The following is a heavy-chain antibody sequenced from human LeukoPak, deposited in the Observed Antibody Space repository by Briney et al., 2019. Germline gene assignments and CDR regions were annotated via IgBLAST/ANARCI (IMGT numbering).Heavy chain of an antibody. D-gene: IGHD6-19*01. J-gene: IGHJ4*02. V-gene: IGHV3-30-3*01. CDR1: GFTFSSYA. CDR3: AKDSSGWYVSYFDY. CDR2: ISYDGSNK. Sequence: GGSLRLSCAASGFTFSSYAMHWVRQAPGKGLEWVAVISYDGSNKYYADSVKGRFTISRDNSKNTLYLQMNSLRAEDTAVYYCAKDSSGWYVSYFDYWGQGTLVTVSS.